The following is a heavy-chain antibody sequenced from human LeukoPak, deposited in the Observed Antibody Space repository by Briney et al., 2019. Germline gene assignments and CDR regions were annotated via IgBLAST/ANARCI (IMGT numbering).Heavy chain of an antibody. D-gene: IGHD3-10*02. V-gene: IGHV4-59*01. J-gene: IGHJ4*02. CDR2: IYYSGST. Sequence: KTSETLSLTCAVSGGSISSYYWNWIRQPPGKGLEWIGYIYYSGSTNYNPSLKSRVTISIDTSKNQLSLQLTSVTAADTAVYYCATDVRGLVPCYFDFWGQGTLVTVSS. CDR3: ATDVRGLVPCYFDF. CDR1: GGSISSYY.